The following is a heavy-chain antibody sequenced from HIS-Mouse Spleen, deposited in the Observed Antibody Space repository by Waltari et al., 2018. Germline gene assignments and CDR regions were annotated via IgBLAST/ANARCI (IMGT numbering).Heavy chain of an antibody. J-gene: IGHJ4*02. CDR1: GFTFSSYG. D-gene: IGHD6-19*01. V-gene: IGHV3-33*06. CDR2: IWYDGSNK. Sequence: VQPGRSLRLSCAASGFTFSSYGMHWVRQAPGKGLEWVAVIWYDGSNKYYADSVQGRFTISRDNSKNTLYLQMNSLRAEDTAVYYCAKEGLAVAGTYYFDYWGQGTLVTVSS. CDR3: AKEGLAVAGTYYFDY.